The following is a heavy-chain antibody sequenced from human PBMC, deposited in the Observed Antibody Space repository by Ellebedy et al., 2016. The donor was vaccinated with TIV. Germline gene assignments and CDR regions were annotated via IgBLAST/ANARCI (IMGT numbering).Heavy chain of an antibody. D-gene: IGHD3-3*01. J-gene: IGHJ6*02. CDR1: GHTFTAYG. CDR3: ATREWQDPMDV. Sequence: ASVKVSXXASGHTFTAYGIHWVRQVPGQRLEWMGWINTGNGNTKYSQKFQGRVTITRDTSASTAYMELSSLMSEDTAVYYCATREWQDPMDVWGQGTTVTVSS. CDR2: INTGNGNT. V-gene: IGHV1-3*04.